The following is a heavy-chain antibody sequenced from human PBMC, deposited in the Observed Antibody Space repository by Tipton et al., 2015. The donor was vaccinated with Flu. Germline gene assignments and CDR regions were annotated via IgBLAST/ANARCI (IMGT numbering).Heavy chain of an antibody. CDR1: GGTFSSYA. V-gene: IGHV1-69*04. Sequence: QVQLVQSGAEVKKPGSSVKVSCKASGGTFSSYAISWVRQAPGQGLEWMGRIIPILGIANYAQKFQGRITITADKSTSTAYMELSSLRSEDTAVYYCARGGRYGDYFHYYYGMDVWGQGTTVTVSS. D-gene: IGHD4-17*01. J-gene: IGHJ6*02. CDR3: ARGGRYGDYFHYYYGMDV. CDR2: IIPILGIA.